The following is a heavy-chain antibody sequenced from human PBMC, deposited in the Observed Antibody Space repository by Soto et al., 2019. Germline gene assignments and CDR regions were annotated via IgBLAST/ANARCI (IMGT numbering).Heavy chain of an antibody. Sequence: QMQLVQSGPEVKKPGTSVKVSCKASGFTFTSSAVQWVRQARGQRLEWLGWIVVGSGNTNYAQKFQERVTITRDMSTSTAYMELSSLRSEDTAVYYCAAEEYYYDSSGKHWGQGTLVTVSS. D-gene: IGHD3-22*01. CDR1: GFTFTSSA. V-gene: IGHV1-58*01. J-gene: IGHJ4*02. CDR3: AAEEYYYDSSGKH. CDR2: IVVGSGNT.